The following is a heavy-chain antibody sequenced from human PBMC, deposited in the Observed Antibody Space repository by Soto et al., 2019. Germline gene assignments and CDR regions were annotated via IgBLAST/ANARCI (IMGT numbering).Heavy chain of an antibody. D-gene: IGHD6-6*01. CDR1: GFSLSNARMG. CDR3: ARIFLAGYYIAAGARDYYGMDV. V-gene: IGHV2-26*01. J-gene: IGHJ6*02. CDR2: IFSNDEK. Sequence: SGPTLVNPTETLTLTCTVSGFSLSNARMGVSWIRQPPGRALEWLAHIFSNDEKSYSTSLKSRLTISKDTSKSQVVLTMTNMDTVDTATYYCARIFLAGYYIAAGARDYYGMDVWGQGTTVTVSS.